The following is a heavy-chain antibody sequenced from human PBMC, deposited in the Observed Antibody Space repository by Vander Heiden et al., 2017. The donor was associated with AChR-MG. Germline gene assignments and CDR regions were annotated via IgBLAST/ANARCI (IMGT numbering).Heavy chain of an antibody. Sequence: VQLVQSGAEVKKPGSSVKVSCKPSGGTFSSSAISWVRQARGQELEGMGGIIPSRGTANYAKKFQGRVTITADESTSTADMERSSLRPEETAVYYWARGPDIVLMVHAYHAFDIWGQGTMVTVSS. CDR2: IIPSRGTA. J-gene: IGHJ3*02. D-gene: IGHD2-8*01. V-gene: IGHV1-69*01. CDR1: GGTFSSSA. CDR3: ARGPDIVLMVHAYHAFDI.